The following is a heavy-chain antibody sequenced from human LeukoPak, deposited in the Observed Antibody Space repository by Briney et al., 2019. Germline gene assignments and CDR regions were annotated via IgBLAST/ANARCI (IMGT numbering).Heavy chain of an antibody. CDR1: GGFISSGGYY. V-gene: IGHV4-30-2*01. J-gene: IGHJ6*03. CDR2: IYHSGST. CDR3: ARDSPIYCSGGSCYEYYYYYYMDV. Sequence: SETLSLTCTVSGGFISSGGYYWSWIRQPPGKGLEWIGYIYHSGSTYYNPSLKSRVTISVDRSKNQFSLKLSSVTAADTAVYYCARDSPIYCSGGSCYEYYYYYYMDVWGKGTTVTVSS. D-gene: IGHD2-15*01.